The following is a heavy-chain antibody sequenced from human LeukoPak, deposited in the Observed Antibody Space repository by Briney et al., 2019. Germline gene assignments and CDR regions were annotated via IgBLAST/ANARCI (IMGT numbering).Heavy chain of an antibody. D-gene: IGHD2-2*01. Sequence: GGSLRLSCAASGFTFSSYAMSWVRQAPGKGLEWVSAISGSGGSTYYADSVKGRFTISRDNSKNTLYLQMNSLRAEDTAVYYCARAPKGFVPAAYRSAYYFDYWGQGTLVTVSS. J-gene: IGHJ4*02. CDR2: ISGSGGST. V-gene: IGHV3-23*01. CDR3: ARAPKGFVPAAYRSAYYFDY. CDR1: GFTFSSYA.